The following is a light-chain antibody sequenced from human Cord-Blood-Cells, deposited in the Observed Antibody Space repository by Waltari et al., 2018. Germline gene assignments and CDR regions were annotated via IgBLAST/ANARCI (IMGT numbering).Light chain of an antibody. CDR3: QQSYSTPLT. CDR2: AAS. Sequence: DIQMTQSPSSLSASVGDRVTITCRASQSIISYLNWYQQKPGKAPKLLIYAASSLQSGVPSRFSGSGSGTDFTLPISSLQPEDFATYYCQQSYSTPLTFGGGTKVEIK. J-gene: IGKJ4*01. CDR1: QSIISY. V-gene: IGKV1-39*01.